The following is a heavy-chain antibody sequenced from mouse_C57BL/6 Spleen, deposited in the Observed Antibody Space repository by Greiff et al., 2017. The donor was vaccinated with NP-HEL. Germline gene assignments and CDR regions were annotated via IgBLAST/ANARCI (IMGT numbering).Heavy chain of an antibody. J-gene: IGHJ3*01. CDR3: ARQREGFAY. CDR2: ISSDGSYT. V-gene: IGHV5-6*01. Sequence: EVQGVESGGDLVKPGGSLKLSCAASGFTFSSYGMSWVRQTPDKRLEWVATISSDGSYTYYPDSVKGRFTISRDNAKNTLYLQMSSLKSEDTAMYYCARQREGFAYWGQGTLVTVSA. CDR1: GFTFSSYG.